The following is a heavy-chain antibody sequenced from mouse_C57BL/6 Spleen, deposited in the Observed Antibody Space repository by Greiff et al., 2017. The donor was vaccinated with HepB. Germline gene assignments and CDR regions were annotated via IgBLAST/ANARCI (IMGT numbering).Heavy chain of an antibody. D-gene: IGHD2-5*01. CDR1: GYTFTSYW. CDR2: IYPSDSET. J-gene: IGHJ2*01. V-gene: IGHV1-61*01. CDR3: ARRYSNYVPFDY. Sequence: VQLQQPGAELVRPGSSVKLSCKASGYTFTSYWMDWVKQRPGQGLEWIGNIYPSDSETHYNQKFKDKATLTVDKSSSTAYMQISSLTSEDSAVYYCARRYSNYVPFDYWGQGTTLTVSS.